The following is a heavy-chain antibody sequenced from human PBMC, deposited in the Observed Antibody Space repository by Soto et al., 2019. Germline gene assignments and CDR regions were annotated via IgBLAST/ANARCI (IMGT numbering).Heavy chain of an antibody. CDR3: ARDPFYSGSNLQVGYFDS. CDR2: INPSNDNT. CDR1: PYYFSSFG. Sequence: ASVKVSCKASPYYFSSFGISWMRQAPGQGLEWMAWINPSNDNTNYAQGLQGRVTLTSDTSTSTAYMELRSLRSDDTAVYYCARDPFYSGSNLQVGYFDSWGQGTLVTVSS. J-gene: IGHJ4*02. D-gene: IGHD1-26*01. V-gene: IGHV1-18*01.